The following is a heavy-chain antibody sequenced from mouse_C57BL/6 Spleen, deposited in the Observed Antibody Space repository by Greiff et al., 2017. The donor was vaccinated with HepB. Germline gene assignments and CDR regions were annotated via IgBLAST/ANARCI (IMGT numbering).Heavy chain of an antibody. V-gene: IGHV7-3*01. CDR2: IRNKANGYTT. CDR3: ARSFYDYDFDY. CDR1: GFTFTDYY. D-gene: IGHD2-4*01. Sequence: EVNLVESGGGLVQPGGSLSLSCAASGFTFTDYYMSWVRQPPGKALEWLGFIRNKANGYTTEYSASVKGRFTISRDNSQSILYLQMNALRAEDSATYYCARSFYDYDFDYWGQGTTLTVSS. J-gene: IGHJ2*01.